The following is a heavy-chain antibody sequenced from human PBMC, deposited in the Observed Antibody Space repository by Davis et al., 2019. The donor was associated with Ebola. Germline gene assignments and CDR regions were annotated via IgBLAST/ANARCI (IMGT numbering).Heavy chain of an antibody. D-gene: IGHD5-18*01. CDR2: ISYDGSNK. CDR1: GFTFSSYG. J-gene: IGHJ6*02. CDR3: ARDRWIQLWPRHLYYYYYGMDV. V-gene: IGHV3-30*03. Sequence: PGGSLRLSCAASGFTFSSYGMHWVRQAPGKGLEWVAVISYDGSNKYYADSVKGRFTISRDNSKNTLYLQMNSLRAEDTAVYYCARDRWIQLWPRHLYYYYYGMDVWGQGTTVTVSS.